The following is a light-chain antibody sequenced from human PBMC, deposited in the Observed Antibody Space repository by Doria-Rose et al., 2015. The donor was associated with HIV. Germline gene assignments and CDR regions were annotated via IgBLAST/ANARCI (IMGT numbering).Light chain of an antibody. CDR1: QSLLYTSKNY. V-gene: IGKV4-1*01. CDR2: GAS. J-gene: IGKJ3*01. Sequence: DIRMTQSPESLGMSLGERATLNCKSNQSLLYTSKNYLAWYQHKPVQPPNLLIHGASTRQSGVPARFSGSGSGTDFTLTISSLEAEDVAVYYCQQYYDTPSFGPGTTVDIK. CDR3: QQYYDTPS.